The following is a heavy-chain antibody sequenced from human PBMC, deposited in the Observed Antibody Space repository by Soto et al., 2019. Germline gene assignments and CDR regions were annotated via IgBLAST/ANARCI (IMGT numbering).Heavy chain of an antibody. CDR2: IYWDDDK. V-gene: IGHV2-5*02. CDR1: GFSLSTSGVG. Sequence: SGPTLVNPTQTLTLTCNVSGFSLSTSGVGVAWIRQPPGKTLEWLALIYWDDDKRYSPSLRDRLTITKDTSNNQVVLTMTDMDPVDTATYYCVHRRIGNSDFGGGYCPVFDSWGQGTRVTVSS. CDR3: VHRRIGNSDFGGGYCPVFDS. J-gene: IGHJ4*02. D-gene: IGHD3-3*01.